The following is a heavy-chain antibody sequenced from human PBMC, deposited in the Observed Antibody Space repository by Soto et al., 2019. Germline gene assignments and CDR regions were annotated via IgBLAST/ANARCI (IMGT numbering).Heavy chain of an antibody. CDR3: ARDLGNYDRYYFDY. CDR2: INSDGIST. J-gene: IGHJ4*02. Sequence: EVKLVESGGGLVQPGGSLRLSCAASGFTLSSYWMHWVRQVPGKGLMWVSRINSDGISTNYADSVKGRFTISRDNAKNTMYLQMNSLRAEDTAVYYGARDLGNYDRYYFDYWGQGTLVTVSS. D-gene: IGHD1-7*01. V-gene: IGHV3-74*01. CDR1: GFTLSSYW.